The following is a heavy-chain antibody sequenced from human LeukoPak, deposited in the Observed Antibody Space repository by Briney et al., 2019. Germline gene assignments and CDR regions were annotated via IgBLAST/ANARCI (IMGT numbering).Heavy chain of an antibody. D-gene: IGHD3-22*01. CDR3: ARHGPHYYDSSGYYLPDDAFDI. CDR1: GGSISSYY. V-gene: IGHV4-59*08. Sequence: PSETLSLTCTVSGGSISSYYWSWIRQPPGKGLEGIGYIYYSGSTDYNPSLKSRVAISVDTSTTQFALKLSSVTAADTAVYYCARHGPHYYDSSGYYLPDDAFDIWGQETMVTVSS. J-gene: IGHJ3*02. CDR2: IYYSGST.